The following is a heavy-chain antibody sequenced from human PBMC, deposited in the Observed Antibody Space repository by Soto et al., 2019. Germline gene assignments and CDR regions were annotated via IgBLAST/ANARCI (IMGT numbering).Heavy chain of an antibody. V-gene: IGHV4-31*03. CDR2: IYYSGST. Sequence: SETLSLTCTVSGGSISSGGYYWSWIRQHPGKGLEWIGYIYYSGSTYYNPSLKSRVTISVDTSKNQFSLKLSSVTAADTAVYYCARAAGSGYYYYYGMDVWGQGTTVTVSS. CDR1: GGSISSGGYY. J-gene: IGHJ6*02. D-gene: IGHD2-15*01. CDR3: ARAAGSGYYYYYGMDV.